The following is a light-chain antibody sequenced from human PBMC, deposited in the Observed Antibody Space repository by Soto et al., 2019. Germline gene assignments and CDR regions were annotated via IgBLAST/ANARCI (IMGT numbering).Light chain of an antibody. CDR2: EGS. CDR1: SSDVGSYNL. Sequence: QSVLTQPASVSGSPGQSITISCTGTSSDVGSYNLVSWYQQHPGKAPKLMIYEGSKRPSGVSNRFSGPKSGNTASLTISGLQAEDEADYYCCSYAGSEVFGGGTQLTVL. V-gene: IGLV2-23*01. CDR3: CSYAGSEV. J-gene: IGLJ2*01.